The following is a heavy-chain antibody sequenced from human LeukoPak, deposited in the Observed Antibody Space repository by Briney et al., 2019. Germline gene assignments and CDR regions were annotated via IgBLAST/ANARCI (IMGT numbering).Heavy chain of an antibody. Sequence: PGGSLRLSCAASGFTFSNAWMTWVRQAPGKGLEWVGRIKSKTNGGTTDYAAPVKGRFTISRDDSENTVDLQMNSLRDEDTAVYYCAREYENWGQGTLVTVSS. V-gene: IGHV3-15*01. CDR1: GFTFSNAW. CDR2: IKSKTNGGTT. D-gene: IGHD3-3*01. J-gene: IGHJ4*02. CDR3: AREYEN.